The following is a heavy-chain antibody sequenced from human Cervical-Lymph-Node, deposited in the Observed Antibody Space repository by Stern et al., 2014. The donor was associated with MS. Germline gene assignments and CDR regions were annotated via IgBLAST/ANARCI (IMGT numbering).Heavy chain of an antibody. D-gene: IGHD4-23*01. V-gene: IGHV3-21*01. CDR3: ARGRGGNYRYYFDY. CDR2: ISSGGSYI. J-gene: IGHJ4*02. Sequence: VQLVQSGGGLVKPGGSLRLSCAASGLPFSSFSMNWVRQAPGKGLEGVASISSGGSYIYYADSLKGRFTISRDNAKNSLYLQMNSLRAEDTAVYYCARGRGGNYRYYFDYWGQGTLVTVSS. CDR1: GLPFSSFS.